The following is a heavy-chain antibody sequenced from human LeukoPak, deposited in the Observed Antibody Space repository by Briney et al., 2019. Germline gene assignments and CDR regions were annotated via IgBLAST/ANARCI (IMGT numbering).Heavy chain of an antibody. J-gene: IGHJ3*02. Sequence: PSQTLSLTCTVSGGSISSGDYYWSWIRQPPGKGLEWIGYIYYSGSTYYNPSLKSRVTISVDTSKNQFSLKLSSVTAADTAVYYCARDEVRVGGDAFEIWGQGTMVTVSS. CDR2: IYYSGST. CDR1: GGSISSGDYY. D-gene: IGHD3-16*01. V-gene: IGHV4-30-4*08. CDR3: ARDEVRVGGDAFEI.